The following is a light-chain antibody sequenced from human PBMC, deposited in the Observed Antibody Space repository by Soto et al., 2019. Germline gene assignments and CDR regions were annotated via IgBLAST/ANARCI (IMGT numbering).Light chain of an antibody. CDR1: QSLLHSNGYNY. J-gene: IGKJ1*01. CDR2: LAY. CDR3: MQALQTPWT. V-gene: IGKV2-28*01. Sequence: DIVVTQSPLSLPVTPGEPASISCRSSQSLLHSNGYNYLDWYLQKPGQSPQLLIYLAYNRASGVPDRVSGSGSGTDFTLKISRLEAEDVGVYYCMQALQTPWTFGQGTKVEI.